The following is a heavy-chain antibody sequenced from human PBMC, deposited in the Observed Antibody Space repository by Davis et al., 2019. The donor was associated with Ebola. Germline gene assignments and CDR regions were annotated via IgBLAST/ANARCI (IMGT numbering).Heavy chain of an antibody. Sequence: ASVKVSCKASGYTFTSYDINWVRQATGQGLEWMGWMNPNSGNTGYAQKFQGRVTMTRNTSIRTAYMELSSLRSEDTAVYYCARGLRYYGSGSYYFDYWGQGTLVTVSS. J-gene: IGHJ4*02. CDR2: MNPNSGNT. CDR3: ARGLRYYGSGSYYFDY. V-gene: IGHV1-8*01. CDR1: GYTFTSYD. D-gene: IGHD3-10*01.